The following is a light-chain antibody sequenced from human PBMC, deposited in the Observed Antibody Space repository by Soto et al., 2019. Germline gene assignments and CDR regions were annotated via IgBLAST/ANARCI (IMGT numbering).Light chain of an antibody. J-gene: IGKJ1*01. Sequence: ETVLTQSPATLSLSPGDRATLSCRASQYINNYLAWYQQKPGQVPRLLIYDVSNRATGIPVRYSGSGSGTDFTLTISSLEPEDFAVYYCQQRGSWPWTFGQGTKVEIK. CDR1: QYINNY. CDR2: DVS. V-gene: IGKV3-11*01. CDR3: QQRGSWPWT.